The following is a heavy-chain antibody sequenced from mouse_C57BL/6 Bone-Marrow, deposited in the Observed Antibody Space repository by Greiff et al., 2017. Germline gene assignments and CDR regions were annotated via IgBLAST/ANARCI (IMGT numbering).Heavy chain of an antibody. V-gene: IGHV1-81*01. Sequence: ESGAELARPGASVKLSCKASGYTFTSYGISWVKQRTGQGLEWIGEIYPRSGNTYYNEKFKGKATLTADKSSSTAYMEVRSLTSEDSAVYFCARGDYDYDAIFAYGGQGTLVTVSA. CDR1: GYTFTSYG. CDR3: ARGDYDYDAIFAY. D-gene: IGHD2-4*01. J-gene: IGHJ3*01. CDR2: IYPRSGNT.